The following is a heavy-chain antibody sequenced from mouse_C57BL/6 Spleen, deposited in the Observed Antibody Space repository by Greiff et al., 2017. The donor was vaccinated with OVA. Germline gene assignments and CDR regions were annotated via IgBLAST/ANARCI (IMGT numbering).Heavy chain of an antibody. D-gene: IGHD2-4*01. V-gene: IGHV1-81*01. Sequence: QVQLQQSGAELARPGASVKLSCKASGYTFTSYGISWVKQRTGQGLEWIGEIYPRSGNTYYNEKFKGKATLTADKSSSTAYMELRSLTSEDSAVYFCASVYYDYPYWGQGTTLTVSS. CDR1: GYTFTSYG. CDR3: ASVYYDYPY. CDR2: IYPRSGNT. J-gene: IGHJ2*01.